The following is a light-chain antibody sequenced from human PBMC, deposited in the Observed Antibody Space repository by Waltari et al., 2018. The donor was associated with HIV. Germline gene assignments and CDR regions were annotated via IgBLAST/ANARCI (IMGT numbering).Light chain of an antibody. CDR3: HQYKGSA. V-gene: IGKV1-5*03. Sequence: DIQMTHSPSTLSASVGDRVTITCRASQSTNTWSAWYQHKPGQAPKLLIYKTSRLDSGVPSRFSGSGSGTEFTLTISSLQPDDVATYYCHQYKGSAVGQGTKLEI. CDR1: QSTNTW. CDR2: KTS. J-gene: IGKJ2*01.